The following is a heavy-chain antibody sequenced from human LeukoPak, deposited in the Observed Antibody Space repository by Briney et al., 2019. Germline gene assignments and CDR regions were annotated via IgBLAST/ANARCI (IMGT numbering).Heavy chain of an antibody. CDR3: ARDIEAAGLFLDY. J-gene: IGHJ4*02. CDR2: MKYDGSEK. V-gene: IGHV3-7*01. CDR1: GFTFSSYW. D-gene: IGHD6-13*01. Sequence: GGSLRLSCAASGFTFSSYWMSWVRQAPGKGLEWVANMKYDGSEKYYVDSVKGRFTISRDNAKNSLYLQMNSLRAEDTAVYYCARDIEAAGLFLDYWGQGTLATVSS.